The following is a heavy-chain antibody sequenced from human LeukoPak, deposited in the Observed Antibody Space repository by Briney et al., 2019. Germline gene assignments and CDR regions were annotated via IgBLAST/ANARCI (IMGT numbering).Heavy chain of an antibody. J-gene: IGHJ4*02. CDR1: GYPFTGYY. CDR2: INTISGGT. D-gene: IGHD6-19*01. Sequence: ASVKVSCKASGYPFTGYYLHWVRQTPGQGLEWMGWINTISGGTDYAQKFQGRVTMTRDTSISTAYMELSRLTSDDTAVYYCAREPRQWLACDSWGQGTLVTVSS. CDR3: AREPRQWLACDS. V-gene: IGHV1-2*02.